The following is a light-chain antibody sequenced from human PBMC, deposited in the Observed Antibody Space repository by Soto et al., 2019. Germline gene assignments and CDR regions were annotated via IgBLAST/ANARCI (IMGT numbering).Light chain of an antibody. V-gene: IGLV2-23*02. CDR1: SSDVGSYNL. J-gene: IGLJ2*01. CDR2: EVS. Sequence: QSALTQPASVSGSPGQSITISCTGTSSDVGSYNLVSWYQQHPGKAPKLMIYEVSKRPSGVSNRFSGSKSGNTASLTISGLQAEDEADYYCCSYAGSSTFVFGGGTRDRP. CDR3: CSYAGSSTFV.